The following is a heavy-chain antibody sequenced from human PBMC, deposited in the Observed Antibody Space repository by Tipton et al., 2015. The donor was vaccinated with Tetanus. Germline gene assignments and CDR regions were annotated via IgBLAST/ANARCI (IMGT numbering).Heavy chain of an antibody. CDR3: ASKGLTGTEDFDY. J-gene: IGHJ4*02. Sequence: QLVQSGPEGKKPGSSAKVSCKASGVTFSSYAISWVRQAPGQGLEWMGGIIPIFGTANYAQKFQGRVTITADKSTSTAYMQLSSLRSEDTAVYSCASKGLTGTEDFDYCGRGTLVTVSS. V-gene: IGHV1-69*06. CDR2: IIPIFGTA. D-gene: IGHD1-20*01. CDR1: GVTFSSYA.